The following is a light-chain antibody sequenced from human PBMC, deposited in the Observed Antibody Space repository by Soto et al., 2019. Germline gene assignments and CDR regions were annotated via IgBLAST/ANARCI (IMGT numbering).Light chain of an antibody. CDR3: QTWDTVVV. V-gene: IGLV4-69*01. J-gene: IGLJ2*01. Sequence: QLVLTQSPSASASLGASVKLTCTLSSGHSDYGIAWHQQQPDKGPRYLMKLNRDGSPNKGDGIPDRFPGSSSGAERYLIISSLHSDDEASYYCQTWDTVVVCGGGTKLTVL. CDR1: SGHSDYG. CDR2: LNRDGSP.